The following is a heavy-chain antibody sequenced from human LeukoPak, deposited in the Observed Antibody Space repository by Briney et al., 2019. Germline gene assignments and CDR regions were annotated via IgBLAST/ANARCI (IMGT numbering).Heavy chain of an antibody. V-gene: IGHV3-43*02. Sequence: PGGSLRLSCAASGFTFDDYAMHWVRQAPGKGLEGVSLISGDGGSTYYADSVKGRFTISRDNSKNSLYLQMNSLRTEDTALYYCAKDLTRGSGWPIDYWGQGTLVTVSS. D-gene: IGHD6-19*01. CDR2: ISGDGGST. CDR1: GFTFDDYA. J-gene: IGHJ4*02. CDR3: AKDLTRGSGWPIDY.